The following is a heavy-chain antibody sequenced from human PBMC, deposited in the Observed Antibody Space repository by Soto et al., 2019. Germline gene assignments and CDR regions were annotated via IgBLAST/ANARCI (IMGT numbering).Heavy chain of an antibody. D-gene: IGHD3-16*01. CDR1: GGSISSGGYY. CDR2: IYYSGST. Sequence: QVQLQESGPGLVKPSQTLSLTCTVSGGSISSGGYYWSWIRQHPGKGLEWIGYIYYSGSTDYTPDLRSRVTISVDTAKNHFSLKLSSVTAAATAVYYCARGGGLMHLFDYWGQGTLVTVSS. V-gene: IGHV4-31*03. CDR3: ARGGGLMHLFDY. J-gene: IGHJ4*02.